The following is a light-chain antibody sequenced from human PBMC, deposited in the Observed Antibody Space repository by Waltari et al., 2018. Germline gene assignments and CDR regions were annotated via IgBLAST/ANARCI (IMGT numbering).Light chain of an antibody. CDR2: EVS. CDR1: STDVGSYDY. V-gene: IGLV2-14*01. Sequence: QSALTQPASVSGSPGQSITISCPGTSTDVGSYDYVSWYQQHPGKAPKPIIYEVSNRPSGVSNRFSGSKSGNTASLTISGLQAEDEADYYCTSYTVSTPLVFGGGTKLTVL. J-gene: IGLJ3*02. CDR3: TSYTVSTPLV.